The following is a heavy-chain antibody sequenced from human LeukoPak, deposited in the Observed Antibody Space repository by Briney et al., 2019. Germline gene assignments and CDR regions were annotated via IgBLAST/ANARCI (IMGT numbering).Heavy chain of an antibody. Sequence: SETLSLTCTVSGGSISSGGYYWSWIRQHPGKGLEWIGYIYYSGSTYYNPSLKSRVTISVDTSKNQFSLKLSSVTAADTAVCYCARVGSMTTVTPRAFDIWGQGTMVTVSS. CDR3: ARVGSMTTVTPRAFDI. CDR2: IYYSGST. J-gene: IGHJ3*02. CDR1: GGSISSGGYY. D-gene: IGHD4-17*01. V-gene: IGHV4-30-4*08.